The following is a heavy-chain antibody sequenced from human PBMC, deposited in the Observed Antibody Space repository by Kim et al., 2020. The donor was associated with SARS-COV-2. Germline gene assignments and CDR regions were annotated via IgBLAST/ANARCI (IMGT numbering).Heavy chain of an antibody. CDR1: GFSLSTSGMC. CDR2: LDWDDDK. V-gene: IGHV2-70*11. D-gene: IGHD4-17*01. Sequence: SGPTLVNPTQTLTLTCTFSGFSLSTSGMCVSWIRQPPGKALEWLARLDWDDDKYYSTSLKTRPTISKDTSKNQVVLTMTNMDTVDTATYYCARTLATVVNLDNWGQGTLVTVSS. CDR3: ARTLATVVNLDN. J-gene: IGHJ4*02.